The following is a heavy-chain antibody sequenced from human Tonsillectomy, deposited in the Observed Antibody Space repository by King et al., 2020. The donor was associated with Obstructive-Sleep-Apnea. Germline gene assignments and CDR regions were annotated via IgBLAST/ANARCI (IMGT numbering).Heavy chain of an antibody. CDR3: ARVHIVVVRAFDI. CDR2: ISWNSGSI. Sequence: DVQLVESGGGLVQPGRSLRLSCAASGFTFDDYAMHWVRHAPGKGLEWVSGISWNSGSIGYADSVKGRFTISRDNAKNSLYLQMNSLRAEDTALYYCARVHIVVVRAFDIWGQGTMVTVSS. V-gene: IGHV3-9*01. D-gene: IGHD2-21*01. CDR1: GFTFDDYA. J-gene: IGHJ3*02.